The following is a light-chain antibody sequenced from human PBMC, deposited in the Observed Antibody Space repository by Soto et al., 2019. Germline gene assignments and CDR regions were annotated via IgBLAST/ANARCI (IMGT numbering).Light chain of an antibody. CDR2: EDT. J-gene: IGLJ2*01. CDR1: SSDVGSYNL. CDR3: CSYAGSSGVV. Sequence: QSVLTQPASVSGSPGQPITISCTGTSSDVGSYNLVSWYQQHPGKAPKLMIYEDTKRPSGVSNRFSGSKSGNTASLAISGLQAEDEADYYCCSYAGSSGVVFGGETKLTVL. V-gene: IGLV2-23*01.